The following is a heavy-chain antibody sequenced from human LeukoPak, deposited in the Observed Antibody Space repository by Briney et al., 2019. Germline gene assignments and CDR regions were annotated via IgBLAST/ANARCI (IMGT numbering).Heavy chain of an antibody. Sequence: PGASLRLSCVASGFTFSSYAMSWVRQAPGKGLEWVSAISGSGGSTYYADSVKGRFTISRDNSRNTLYLRMNSLRAEDTAVYYCAKDWTGDDYWGQGTLVTVSS. CDR3: AKDWTGDDY. CDR1: GFTFSSYA. D-gene: IGHD3/OR15-3a*01. V-gene: IGHV3-23*01. CDR2: ISGSGGST. J-gene: IGHJ4*02.